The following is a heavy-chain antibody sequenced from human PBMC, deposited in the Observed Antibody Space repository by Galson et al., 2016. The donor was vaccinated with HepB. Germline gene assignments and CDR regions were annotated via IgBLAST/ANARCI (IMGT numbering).Heavy chain of an antibody. CDR2: IYSGGSI. D-gene: IGHD3-16*01. Sequence: FLRLSCAASGFSVSSNYLNWVRQAPGKGLEWVSIIYSGGSIYYADFAKGRFTISRDNSKNQLYLQMNSLRIEDTAVYYCARGWVESYYYYGLDVWGQGTTVTVSS. CDR1: GFSVSSNY. J-gene: IGHJ6*02. CDR3: ARGWVESYYYYGLDV. V-gene: IGHV3-53*01.